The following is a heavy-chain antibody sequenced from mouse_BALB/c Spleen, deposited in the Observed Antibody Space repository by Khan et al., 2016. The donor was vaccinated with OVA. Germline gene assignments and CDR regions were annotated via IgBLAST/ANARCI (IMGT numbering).Heavy chain of an antibody. D-gene: IGHD2-14*01. CDR2: INTYTGEP. CDR1: GYTFTNYG. V-gene: IGHV9-3-1*01. Sequence: QIQLVQSGPELKKPGETVKISCKASGYTFTNYGMNWVKQAPGKGLKWMGWINTYTGEPTYGDDFKGRFAFSLETSANTAYLQINNLKNEDTATYVCARRNYRYDRHFDVGGAGTTVTVSS. J-gene: IGHJ1*01. CDR3: ARRNYRYDRHFDV.